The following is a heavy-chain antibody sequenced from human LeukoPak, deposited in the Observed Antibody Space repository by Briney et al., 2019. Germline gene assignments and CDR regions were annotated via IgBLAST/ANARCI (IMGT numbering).Heavy chain of an antibody. Sequence: ASVRVSCKAAGDSFTSYDIGRVRQAPGQWLEWMGWISAYNGNTNYAQKLQGRVTMTTDTSTSTAYMELRSLRSDDTAVYYCSVAGNFDYWGQGTLVTVSS. J-gene: IGHJ4*02. D-gene: IGHD6-19*01. CDR2: ISAYNGNT. CDR1: GDSFTSYD. CDR3: SVAGNFDY. V-gene: IGHV1-18*01.